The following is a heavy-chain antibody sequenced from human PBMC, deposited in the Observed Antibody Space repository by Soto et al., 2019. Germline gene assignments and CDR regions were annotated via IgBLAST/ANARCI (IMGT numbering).Heavy chain of an antibody. D-gene: IGHD5-12*01. V-gene: IGHV4-30-2*01. CDR3: AAGGGLPRYY. CDR1: GGSISSGGYS. Sequence: SETLSLTCAVSGGSISSGGYSWSWIRQPPGKGLEWIGYFYHSGSTYYNPSLKSRVTISVDRSKNQFSLKLSSVTAADTAVYYCAAGGGLPRYYWGQGTLVTVSS. CDR2: FYHSGST. J-gene: IGHJ4*02.